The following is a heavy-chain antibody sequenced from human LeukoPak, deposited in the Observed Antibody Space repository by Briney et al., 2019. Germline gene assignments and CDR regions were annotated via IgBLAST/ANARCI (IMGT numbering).Heavy chain of an antibody. D-gene: IGHD2-2*02. CDR2: ISGSGSNT. CDR1: GFTFNNYA. CDR3: AKGCSTISCYTSEY. J-gene: IGHJ4*02. V-gene: IGHV3-23*01. Sequence: PGGSLRLSCAASGFTFNNYAMTWVRQAPGKGLEWVSAISGSGSNTYYADSVKGRFTISRDSSKNTLYLQMNSLRAEDTALYYCAKGCSTISCYTSEYWGQGTLVTVSS.